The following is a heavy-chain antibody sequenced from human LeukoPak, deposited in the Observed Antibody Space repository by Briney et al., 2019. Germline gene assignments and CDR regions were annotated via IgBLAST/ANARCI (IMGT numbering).Heavy chain of an antibody. V-gene: IGHV3-23*01. CDR2: ISGSGGST. J-gene: IGHJ6*03. D-gene: IGHD6-19*01. CDR1: GFTFSSYA. CDR3: AKMKAVAGHYYYYYMDV. Sequence: GGSLRLSCAASGFTFSSYAMSWVRQAPGKGPEWVSAISGSGGSTYYADSVKGRFTISRDNSKNTLYLQMNSLRAEDTAVYYCAKMKAVAGHYYYYYMDVWGKGTTVTVSS.